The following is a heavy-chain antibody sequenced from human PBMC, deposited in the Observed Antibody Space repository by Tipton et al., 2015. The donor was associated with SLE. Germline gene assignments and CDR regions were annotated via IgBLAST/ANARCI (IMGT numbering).Heavy chain of an antibody. J-gene: IGHJ4*02. Sequence: SLRLSCAASGFTFSSYAMSWVRQAPGKGLEWVSAISGSGGSTYYSDSVKGRFTISRDNSKNTLYLQMKSLRAEDTAVYYCAKGGGTMVQVVRFDYWGQGTLFTVSS. D-gene: IGHD3-10*01. CDR3: AKGGGTMVQVVRFDY. V-gene: IGHV3-23*01. CDR1: GFTFSSYA. CDR2: ISGSGGST.